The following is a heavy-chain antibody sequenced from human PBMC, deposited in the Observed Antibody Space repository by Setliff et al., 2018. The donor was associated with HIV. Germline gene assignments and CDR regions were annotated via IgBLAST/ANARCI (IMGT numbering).Heavy chain of an antibody. J-gene: IGHJ4*02. CDR3: ARGIDNFWSGYVR. Sequence: SETLSLTCTVSGGTIRSHYWSWIRLPPGKGLEWIGTIYYNGNTNYNPSLKGRVTILVDTSKNLFSLKLSSVTPADTAVYYCARGIDNFWSGYVRWGQGTLVTVSS. D-gene: IGHD3-3*01. CDR1: GGTIRSHY. CDR2: IYYNGNT. V-gene: IGHV4-59*11.